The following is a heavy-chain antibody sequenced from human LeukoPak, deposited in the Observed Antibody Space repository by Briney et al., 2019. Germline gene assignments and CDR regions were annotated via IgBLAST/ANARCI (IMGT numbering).Heavy chain of an antibody. CDR1: GGSISSSSYY. D-gene: IGHD5-18*01. CDR2: IYYSGST. CDR3: AGSGYSYGPYYFDY. Sequence: SETLSLTCTVSGGSISSSSYYWGWIRQPPGKGLEWIGSIYYSGSTYYNPSLKSRVTISVDTSKNQFSLKLSSVTAADTAVYYCAGSGYSYGPYYFDYWGQGTLVTVSS. V-gene: IGHV4-39*07. J-gene: IGHJ4*02.